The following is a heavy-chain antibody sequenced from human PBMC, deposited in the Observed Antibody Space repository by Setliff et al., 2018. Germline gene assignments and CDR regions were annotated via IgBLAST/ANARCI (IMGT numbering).Heavy chain of an antibody. J-gene: IGHJ4*02. CDR2: ISA. CDR3: ARGPPEFVVAPAEGKFDY. Sequence: ASVKVSCKASGYIFSSYGINWVRQAPGQGLEWMGWISAYARKFQGGVIMTTDTSTNTAYMELRSLRSDDTAIYYCARGPPEFVVAPAEGKFDYWGQGTLVTVSS. D-gene: IGHD2-15*01. CDR1: GYIFSSYG. V-gene: IGHV1-18*01.